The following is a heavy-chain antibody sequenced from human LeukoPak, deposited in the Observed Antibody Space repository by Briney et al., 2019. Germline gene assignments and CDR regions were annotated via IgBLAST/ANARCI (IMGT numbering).Heavy chain of an antibody. CDR1: GFTFTSSA. J-gene: IGHJ4*02. CDR2: IVVGSGNT. Sequence: GASVKVSCKASGFTFTSSAMQWVRQARGQRLEWIGWIVVGSGNTNYAQKFQERVTITRDMSTSTAYIELSSLGSEDTAVYYCAAGPRIAAAGRFDYWGQGTLVTVSS. V-gene: IGHV1-58*02. CDR3: AAGPRIAAAGRFDY. D-gene: IGHD6-13*01.